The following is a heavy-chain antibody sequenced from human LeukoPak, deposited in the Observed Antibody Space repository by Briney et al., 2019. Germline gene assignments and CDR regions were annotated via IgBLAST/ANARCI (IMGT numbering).Heavy chain of an antibody. J-gene: IGHJ4*02. CDR1: GGSISSYY. CDR2: IYTSGST. V-gene: IGHV4-4*07. D-gene: IGHD1-26*01. CDR3: ARENSGSYREFDY. Sequence: SETQSLTCTVSGGSISSYYWSWIRQPAGKGLEWIGRIYTSGSTNYNASLKSRVSMSVDTSKNQFSLKLSSVTAADTAVFYCARENSGSYREFDYWGQGTLVTVSS.